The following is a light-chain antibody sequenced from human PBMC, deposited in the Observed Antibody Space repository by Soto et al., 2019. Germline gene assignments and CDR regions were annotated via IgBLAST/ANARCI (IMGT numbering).Light chain of an antibody. V-gene: IGKV1-5*03. J-gene: IGKJ2*01. CDR1: QPISRW. Sequence: DIQMTQSPSTVSASVGDRVTITCRASQPISRWLAWYQQKPGKAPKLLIYEASTLEIGVSSRFRGSGSGTEFTLTISSLQPDDFATYFCQQCKGYPYTFGQGTKLEI. CDR3: QQCKGYPYT. CDR2: EAS.